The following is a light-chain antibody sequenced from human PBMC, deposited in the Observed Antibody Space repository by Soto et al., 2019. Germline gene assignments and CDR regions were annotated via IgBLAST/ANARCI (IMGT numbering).Light chain of an antibody. CDR3: QRYDNWPPI. CDR1: QTISDN. J-gene: IGKJ4*01. CDR2: HTS. V-gene: IGKV3-15*01. Sequence: EIVMTQSPANLSVSPGESVSLSCRASQTISDNLAWYQQKPGLPPRLLIYHTSTRASGVPARFSGSGSGTDFSLTIRSLQSEDFAVYYCQRYDNWPPIFGGGTKVDIK.